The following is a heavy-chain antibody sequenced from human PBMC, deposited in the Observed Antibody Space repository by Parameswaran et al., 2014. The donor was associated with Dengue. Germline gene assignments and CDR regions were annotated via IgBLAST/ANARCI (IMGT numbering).Heavy chain of an antibody. V-gene: IGHV3-23*01. J-gene: IGHJ4*02. D-gene: IGHD3-22*01. CDR2: ISGSGGST. CDR3: GRSSGYNDSSGNYGFYFDY. Sequence: VRQAPGKGLEWVSAISGSGGSTYYADSVKGRFTISRDNSKNTLYLQMNSLRAEGTAVYYCGRSSGYNDSSGNYGFYFDYGGQGTLVTVSS.